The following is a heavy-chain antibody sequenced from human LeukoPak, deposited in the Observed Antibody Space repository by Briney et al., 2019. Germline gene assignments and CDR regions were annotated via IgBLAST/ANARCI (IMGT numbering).Heavy chain of an antibody. J-gene: IGHJ4*02. CDR3: ARDRATTGLHY. V-gene: IGHV4-61*02. D-gene: IGHD4-11*01. CDR1: GGSISSGSYY. CDR2: IYTSGST. Sequence: SGTLSLTCTVSGGSISSGSYYWSWIRQPAAKGLEWIGRIYTSGSTNYNPSLKSRVTISVDTSKNQFSLKLSSVTAADTAVYYCARDRATTGLHYWGQGTLVTVSS.